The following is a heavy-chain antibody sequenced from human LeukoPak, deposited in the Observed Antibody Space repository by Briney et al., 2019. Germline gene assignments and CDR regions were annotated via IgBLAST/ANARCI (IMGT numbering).Heavy chain of an antibody. CDR3: ARRGDSGYYYYFDY. CDR2: IKQDGSEK. CDR1: GFTFSSYW. J-gene: IGHJ4*02. V-gene: IGHV3-7*01. D-gene: IGHD3-22*01. Sequence: PGGSLRLSCAASGFTFSSYWMSWVRQAPGKGLEWVANIKQDGSEKYYVDSVKGRFTISRDNAKNSLYLQMNSLRAEDTAVYYCARRGDSGYYYYFDYWGQGTLVTVSS.